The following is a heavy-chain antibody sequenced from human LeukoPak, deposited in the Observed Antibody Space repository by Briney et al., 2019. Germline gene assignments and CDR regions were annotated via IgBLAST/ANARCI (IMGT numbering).Heavy chain of an antibody. D-gene: IGHD6-19*01. V-gene: IGHV6-1*01. CDR3: ARDYSSGWYANMDV. J-gene: IGHJ6*03. CDR1: GDSVSRNTAG. Sequence: SQTLSLTCAISGDSVSRNTAGWNWIRQSPSRGLEWLGRTYYRSKWYSDFAPSVRNRITINPDTSKNQFSLQLNSVTPEDTAVYYCARDYSSGWYANMDVWGKGTTVTVSS. CDR2: TYYRSKWYS.